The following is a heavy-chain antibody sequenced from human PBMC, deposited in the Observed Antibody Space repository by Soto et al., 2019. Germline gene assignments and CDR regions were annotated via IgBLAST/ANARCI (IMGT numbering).Heavy chain of an antibody. J-gene: IGHJ4*01. V-gene: IGHV3-48*02. CDR3: ARGGTIAVTTIGDY. Sequence: GSLLPACTASGFTFRSYNMNWVRLAPGKGLDWVSYISSSSSTIYYADSVKGRFTISRDNAKNSLYLQMNSLRDDDTAMYYCARGGTIAVTTIGDYWGQGTLVTVYS. D-gene: IGHD5-12*01. CDR2: ISSSSSTI. CDR1: GFTFRSYN.